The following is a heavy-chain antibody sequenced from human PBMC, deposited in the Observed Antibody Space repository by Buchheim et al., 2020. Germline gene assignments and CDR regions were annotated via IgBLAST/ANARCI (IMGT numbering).Heavy chain of an antibody. J-gene: IGHJ4*02. CDR3: ARALSWGGYFDY. CDR2: ISGSGAHT. D-gene: IGHD3-16*01. Sequence: EVQLLDSGGGLVQTGGSLRLSCAASGFTFSSYAMRWVRQAPGKGLEWVSAISGSGAHTYYADSVKGRFTISRDNSKNSLYLQMNSLRAEDTAVYYCARALSWGGYFDYWGQGTL. V-gene: IGHV3-23*01. CDR1: GFTFSSYA.